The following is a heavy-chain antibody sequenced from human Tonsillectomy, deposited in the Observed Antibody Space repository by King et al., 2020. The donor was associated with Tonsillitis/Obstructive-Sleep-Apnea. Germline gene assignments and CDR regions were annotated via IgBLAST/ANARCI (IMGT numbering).Heavy chain of an antibody. CDR1: GFTLSRYS. Sequence: VQLVESGGGLVQPGGSLRLSCAASGFTLSRYSMNWVRQAPGKGLEWVSYISSSTSTIYYADSVKGRFTISRDNAKNSLFLQMNSLRAEDTAVYYCARDADGLSYSDWFDPWGQGTLVTVSS. J-gene: IGHJ5*02. CDR3: ARDADGLSYSDWFDP. V-gene: IGHV3-48*01. D-gene: IGHD2-15*01. CDR2: ISSSTSTI.